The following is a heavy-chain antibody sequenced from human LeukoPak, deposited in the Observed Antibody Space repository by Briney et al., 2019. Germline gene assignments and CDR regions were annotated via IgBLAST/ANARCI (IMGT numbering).Heavy chain of an antibody. Sequence: GGSLRLSCAASGFTFDDYAMHWVRHAPGKGLEWVSGISWSSGSIGYADSVKGRFTISRDNAKNSLYLQMNSLRAEDTALYYCAKTAAGYYYYYMDVWGKGTTVTVSS. J-gene: IGHJ6*03. CDR1: GFTFDDYA. V-gene: IGHV3-9*01. D-gene: IGHD6-13*01. CDR3: AKTAAGYYYYYMDV. CDR2: ISWSSGSI.